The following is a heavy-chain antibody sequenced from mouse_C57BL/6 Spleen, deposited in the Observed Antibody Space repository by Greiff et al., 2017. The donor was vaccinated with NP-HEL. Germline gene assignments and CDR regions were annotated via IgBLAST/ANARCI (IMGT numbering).Heavy chain of an antibody. J-gene: IGHJ4*01. CDR3: ARMDDYYVSYAMDY. CDR2: IDPETGGT. Sequence: QVHVQQSGAELVRPGASVTLSCKASGYTFTDYEMHWVKQTPVHGLEWIGAIDPETGGTAYNQKFKGKAILTADKSSSTAYMDLRSLTSEDSAVYYCARMDDYYVSYAMDYWGQGTSVTVSS. CDR1: GYTFTDYE. D-gene: IGHD2-3*01. V-gene: IGHV1-15*01.